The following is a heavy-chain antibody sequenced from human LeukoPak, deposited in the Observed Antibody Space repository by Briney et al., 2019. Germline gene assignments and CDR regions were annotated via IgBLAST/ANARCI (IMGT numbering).Heavy chain of an antibody. Sequence: SETLSLTCAVYGGSFSGYYWSWIRQPPGKGLEWIGEINHSGSTNYNPSLKSRVSISEDTSKNQFSLKLSSVTAADTAVYYCASRADYYGMDVWGQGTTVTVSS. CDR2: INHSGST. CDR1: GGSFSGYY. J-gene: IGHJ6*02. CDR3: ASRADYYGMDV. D-gene: IGHD3-10*01. V-gene: IGHV4-34*01.